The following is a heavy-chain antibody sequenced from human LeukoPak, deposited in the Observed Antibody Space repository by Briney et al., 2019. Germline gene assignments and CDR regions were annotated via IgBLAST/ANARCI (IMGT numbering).Heavy chain of an antibody. CDR1: GFTFSSYS. D-gene: IGHD3-10*01. J-gene: IGHJ4*02. V-gene: IGHV3-30*04. CDR2: ISYDGSNK. CDR3: ARDGKYTGSFDY. Sequence: PGGSLRLSCAASGFTFSSYSMQWVRQAPGKGLEWVAVISYDGSNKFYTASVKGRFTISRDNSKNTVQLQVNGLRPEDTAVYFCARDGKYTGSFDYWGREPWSPSPQ.